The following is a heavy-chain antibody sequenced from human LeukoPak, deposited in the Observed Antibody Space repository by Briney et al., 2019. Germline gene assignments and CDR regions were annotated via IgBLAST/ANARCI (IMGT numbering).Heavy chain of an antibody. CDR1: GYTFTSYG. CDR3: AKAIIAAAFDY. CDR2: ISAYNGNT. V-gene: IGHV1-18*01. Sequence: GASVKVSCKASGYTFTSYGISWVRQAPGQGLEWMGWISAYNGNTNYAQKFQGRVTMTTDTSTSTAYMELRSLRSDDTAVFYCAKAIIAAAFDYWGQGTLVTVSS. J-gene: IGHJ4*02. D-gene: IGHD6-25*01.